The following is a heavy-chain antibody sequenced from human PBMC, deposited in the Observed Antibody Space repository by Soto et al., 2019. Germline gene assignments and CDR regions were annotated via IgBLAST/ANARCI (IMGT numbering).Heavy chain of an antibody. CDR1: GFTFRNYA. CDR2: ISGNGGTT. J-gene: IGHJ4*02. V-gene: IGHV3-23*01. Sequence: ESLKISCTACGFTFRNYAMSWVRQAPGKGLQWVSAISGNGGTTYYADSVKGRFTLSRDNFKDTLYLQMNSLRTEDTAVYYSAKAQGNGRLYFDYWGLGTLVTVSS. CDR3: AKAQGNGRLYFDY. D-gene: IGHD2-8*01.